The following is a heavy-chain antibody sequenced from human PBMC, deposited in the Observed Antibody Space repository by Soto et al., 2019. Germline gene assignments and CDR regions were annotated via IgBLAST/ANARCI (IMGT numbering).Heavy chain of an antibody. D-gene: IGHD3-22*01. CDR3: ARDRTYYYDSSGYSLDGMDV. J-gene: IGHJ6*02. Sequence: QVQLQESGPGLVKPSETLSLTCTVSGGSVSSGSYYLSWIRQPPGKGLEWIGYIYYSGSTNYNPSLKSRVTTSVDTSKNQFSLKLSSVTAADTAVYYCARDRTYYYDSSGYSLDGMDVWGQGTTVTVSS. CDR2: IYYSGST. V-gene: IGHV4-61*01. CDR1: GGSVSSGSYY.